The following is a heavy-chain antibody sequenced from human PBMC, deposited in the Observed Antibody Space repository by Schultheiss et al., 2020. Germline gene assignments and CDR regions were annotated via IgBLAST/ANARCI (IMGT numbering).Heavy chain of an antibody. CDR3: ARRGVSSWWVDV. J-gene: IGHJ6*02. Sequence: SETLSLTCAVYGGSFSGYYWSWIRQPPGKGLEWIGEMNHSGSTNYNPSLKSRVTISVDTSKNQFSLKLSSVTAADTAVYYCARRGVSSWWVDVWGQGTTVTVSS. V-gene: IGHV4-34*01. D-gene: IGHD6-13*01. CDR2: MNHSGST. CDR1: GGSFSGYY.